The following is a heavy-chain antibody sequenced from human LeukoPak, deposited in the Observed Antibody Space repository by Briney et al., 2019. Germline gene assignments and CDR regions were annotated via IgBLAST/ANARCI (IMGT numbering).Heavy chain of an antibody. CDR1: GGSISSGSYY. Sequence: PSQTLSLTCTVSGGSISSGSYYWSWIRQPAGKGLEWIGRIYTGGSTNYNPSLKSRVTISVDTSKNQFSLKLSSVTAADTAVYYCARVRKEWFGESYFDYWGQGTLVAVSS. V-gene: IGHV4-61*02. J-gene: IGHJ4*02. CDR2: IYTGGST. CDR3: ARVRKEWFGESYFDY. D-gene: IGHD3-10*01.